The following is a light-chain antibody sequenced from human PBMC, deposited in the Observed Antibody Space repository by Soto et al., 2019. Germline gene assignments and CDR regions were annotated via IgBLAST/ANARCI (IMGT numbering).Light chain of an antibody. V-gene: IGKV1-5*03. J-gene: IGKJ1*01. CDR3: QQYYTFPWT. CDR2: KAS. Sequence: DIQMTQSPSTLSAGVGDRVTISCRASQYISNWLARYHQKPGKAPKLLIYKASNLESGVPSRFSGSGFGTEFTLTFSSLQVDDFATYYCQQYYTFPWTFGQGTRVEV. CDR1: QYISNW.